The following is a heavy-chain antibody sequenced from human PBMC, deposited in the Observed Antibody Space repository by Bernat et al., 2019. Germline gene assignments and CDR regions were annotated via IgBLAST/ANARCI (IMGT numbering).Heavy chain of an antibody. CDR2: IKSDGGFT. CDR1: GFTLSDYW. Sequence: EVRLLESGGGLVQLGGSLRLSCAASGFTLSDYWMHWVRQLPGKGLVWVSLIKSDGGFTTYADSVKGRFTISRDNAKNTLYLQMNSLRAEDTAVYYCVRDREAGWLDPWGQGTLVTVSS. CDR3: VRDREAGWLDP. V-gene: IGHV3-74*03. J-gene: IGHJ5*02. D-gene: IGHD1-26*01.